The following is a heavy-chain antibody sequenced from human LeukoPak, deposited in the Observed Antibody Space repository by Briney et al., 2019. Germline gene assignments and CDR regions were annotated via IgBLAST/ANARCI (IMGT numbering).Heavy chain of an antibody. CDR2: INPNSGGT. D-gene: IGHD3-22*01. V-gene: IGHV1-2*02. Sequence: EASVKVSCKASGYTFTGYYMHWVRQAPGQGLEWMGWINPNSGGTNYAQKFQGRVTMTRDTSISTAYMELSRLRSGDTAVYYCARDFPTYYYDSSGWDAFDIWGQGTMVTVSS. CDR3: ARDFPTYYYDSSGWDAFDI. J-gene: IGHJ3*02. CDR1: GYTFTGYY.